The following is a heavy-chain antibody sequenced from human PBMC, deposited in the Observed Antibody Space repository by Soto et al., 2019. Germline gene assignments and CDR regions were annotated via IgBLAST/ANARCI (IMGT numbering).Heavy chain of an antibody. V-gene: IGHV3-15*01. CDR1: GFTFSNAW. CDR3: TTETTGTPDYYYYDMDV. J-gene: IGHJ6*04. D-gene: IGHD1-1*01. Sequence: GGSLRLSCAASGFTFSNAWMSWVRQAPGKGLEWVGRIQSKTDGGTTDYAAPGKGRFTISRDDSKNQLYLQMNSLKTEDTAVSYCTTETTGTPDYYYYDMDVWGKGTTVTVSS. CDR2: IQSKTDGGTT.